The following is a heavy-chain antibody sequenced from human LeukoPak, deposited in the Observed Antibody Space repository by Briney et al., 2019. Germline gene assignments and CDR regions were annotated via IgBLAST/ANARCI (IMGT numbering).Heavy chain of an antibody. CDR3: ARVSARSYILRFDP. CDR2: ISSSSGYI. V-gene: IGHV3-21*01. Sequence: PGGSLRLSCAASGFTFSSYSMNWVRQAPGKGLEWVSSISSSSGYIYYADSVKGRFTISRDNAKNSLYLQMNSLRAEDTAVYYCARVSARSYILRFDPWDQGTLVTVSS. J-gene: IGHJ5*02. CDR1: GFTFSSYS. D-gene: IGHD4/OR15-4a*01.